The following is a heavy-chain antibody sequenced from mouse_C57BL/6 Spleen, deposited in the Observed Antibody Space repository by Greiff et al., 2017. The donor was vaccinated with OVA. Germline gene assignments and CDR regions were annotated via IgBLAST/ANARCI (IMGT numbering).Heavy chain of an antibody. CDR1: GYTFTTYP. V-gene: IGHV1-47*01. D-gene: IGHD2-4*01. J-gene: IGHJ2*01. CDR2: FHPYNDDT. CDR3: ASELGTDYGDYFDY. Sequence: QVQLKQSGAELVKPGASVKMSCKASGYTFTTYPIEWMKQNPGKSLEWIGNFHPYNDDTKYNDKFKGKATLTVEKSSSTVYLELSRLTSEASAVYDCASELGTDYGDYFDYWGQGTTLTVSS.